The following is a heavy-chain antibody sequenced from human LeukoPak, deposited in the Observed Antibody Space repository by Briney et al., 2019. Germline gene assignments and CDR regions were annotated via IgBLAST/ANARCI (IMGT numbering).Heavy chain of an antibody. CDR2: INPKSGGT. J-gene: IGHJ5*02. V-gene: IGHV1-2*02. CDR3: ARDNGGYCSGGRCYFGWFDP. CDR1: EYTFTGYY. Sequence: ASVKVSCKASEYTFTGYYMHWVRQAPGQGLEWMGWINPKSGGTNYAQKFQGRVTMTRDTSISTAYMELSRLRSDDTAVYYCARDNGGYCSGGRCYFGWFDPWGQGILVTVSS. D-gene: IGHD2-15*01.